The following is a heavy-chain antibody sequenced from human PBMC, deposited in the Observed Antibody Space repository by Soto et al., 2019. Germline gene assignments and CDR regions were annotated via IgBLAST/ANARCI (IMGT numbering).Heavy chain of an antibody. CDR2: ISSSSSYI. J-gene: IGHJ4*02. D-gene: IGHD2-2*01. CDR1: GFTFSSYS. Sequence: GGSLRLSCAASGFTFSSYSMNWVRQAPGKGLEWVSSISSSSSYIYYADSVKGRFTISRDNAKNSLYLQMNSLRAEDTAVYYWARDMLDIVVVPAAIRHYWGQGTLVTVSS. CDR3: ARDMLDIVVVPAAIRHY. V-gene: IGHV3-21*01.